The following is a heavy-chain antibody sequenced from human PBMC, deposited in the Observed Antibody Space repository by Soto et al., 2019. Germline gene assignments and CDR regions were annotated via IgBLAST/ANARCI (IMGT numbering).Heavy chain of an antibody. CDR3: AGEVGGTGLHF. Sequence: QVQLVQSGAEVKKPGSSVKVSCRTSGGNFKNYGFSWVRQAPGQGLEWMGGLIPMFGVANYGQIFQGRLTITADESTSTAYIELSSLKSEDTAVYYCAGEVGGTGLHFWGQGTLVTVSS. J-gene: IGHJ4*02. D-gene: IGHD3-9*01. V-gene: IGHV1-69*12. CDR1: GGNFKNYG. CDR2: LIPMFGVA.